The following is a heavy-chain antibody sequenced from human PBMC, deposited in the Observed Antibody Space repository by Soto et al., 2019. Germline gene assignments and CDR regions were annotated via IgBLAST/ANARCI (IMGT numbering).Heavy chain of an antibody. V-gene: IGHV1-69*01. CDR3: VGSSSLVARFDP. Sequence: QGQLVQSGAEVQKPGSSLKVSCKSSGGTFSSHAISWVRQAPGQGLEGMGGIIPIFGTTKYAQKVQGRVTITADESRRTAFMELSSLRSEDTAVYYCVGSSSLVARFDPWGQGTVVTVSS. CDR2: IIPIFGTT. CDR1: GGTFSSHA. J-gene: IGHJ5*02. D-gene: IGHD6-6*01.